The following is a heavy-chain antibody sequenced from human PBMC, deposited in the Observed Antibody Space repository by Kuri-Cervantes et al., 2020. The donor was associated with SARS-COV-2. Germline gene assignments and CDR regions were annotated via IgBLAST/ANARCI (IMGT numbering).Heavy chain of an antibody. D-gene: IGHD6-13*01. CDR3: ARQDSSWTNYYYYYGMDV. J-gene: IGHJ6*02. V-gene: IGHV4-34*01. Sequence: SQTLSLTCAVYGGSFSGYYWSWIRQPPGKGLEWIGEINHSGSTNYNPSLKSRVTISVDTSKNQFSLKLSPVTAADTAVYYCARQDSSWTNYYYYYGMDVWGQGTTVTVSS. CDR1: GGSFSGYY. CDR2: INHSGST.